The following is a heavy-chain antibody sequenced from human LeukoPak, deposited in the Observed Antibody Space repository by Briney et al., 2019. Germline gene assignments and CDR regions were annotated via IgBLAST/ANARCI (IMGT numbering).Heavy chain of an antibody. CDR3: ARGHHRIAVAPSRFDI. CDR1: GFTFSSYG. CDR2: ISGSDDST. D-gene: IGHD6-19*01. Sequence: PGGSLRLSCAASGFTFSSYGMSWVRQAPGKGLEWVSAISGSDDSTYYADSVKGRFTISRDNSKNTLYLQMNSLRAEDTAVYYCARGHHRIAVAPSRFDIWGQGTMVTVSS. V-gene: IGHV3-23*01. J-gene: IGHJ3*02.